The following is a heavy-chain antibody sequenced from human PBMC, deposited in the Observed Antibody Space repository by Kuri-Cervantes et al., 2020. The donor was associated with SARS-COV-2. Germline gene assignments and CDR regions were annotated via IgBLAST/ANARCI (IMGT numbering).Heavy chain of an antibody. CDR1: GYTFTGFY. Sequence: GGSLRLSCKASGYTFTGFYMHWVRQAPGQGLEWMGWINPNSGGTNYAQKFQGWVTMTRDTSISTAYMELSRLTSDDTAVYYCAREYCSSTSCYGAYGMDVWGQGTTVTVSS. CDR3: AREYCSSTSCYGAYGMDV. D-gene: IGHD2-2*01. V-gene: IGHV1-2*04. CDR2: INPNSGGT. J-gene: IGHJ6*02.